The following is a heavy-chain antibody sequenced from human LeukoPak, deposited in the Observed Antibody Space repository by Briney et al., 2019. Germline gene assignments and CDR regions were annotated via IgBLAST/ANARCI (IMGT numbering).Heavy chain of an antibody. CDR1: GYTFTGFY. Sequence: ASVKVSCKASGYTFTGFYMHWVRQAPGQGLEWMGWINPNSGGTNYAQKFQGLVTMTRDTSINTAYMDLSRLRSDDTAVYYCARETKIGYDRSGYPGSSDAFDIWGQGTMVTVSS. CDR2: INPNSGGT. J-gene: IGHJ3*02. CDR3: ARETKIGYDRSGYPGSSDAFDI. V-gene: IGHV1-2*04. D-gene: IGHD3-22*01.